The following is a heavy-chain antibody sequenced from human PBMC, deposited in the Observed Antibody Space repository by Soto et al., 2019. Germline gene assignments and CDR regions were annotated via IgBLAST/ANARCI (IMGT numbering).Heavy chain of an antibody. D-gene: IGHD5-12*01. CDR1: GFNFNHFA. CDR3: ARDGCSGTACYLQH. J-gene: IGHJ1*01. CDR2: ISYDGLKK. V-gene: IGHV3-30-3*01. Sequence: QVQLVESGGGVVQPGGSLKLSCAASGFNFNHFALNWVRQAPGKGPEWVAVISYDGLKKFYADSVKGRFTISRDTSTDTVSLQMNDLRVEATSVYYCARDGCSGTACYLQHWGQGTLVTVSS.